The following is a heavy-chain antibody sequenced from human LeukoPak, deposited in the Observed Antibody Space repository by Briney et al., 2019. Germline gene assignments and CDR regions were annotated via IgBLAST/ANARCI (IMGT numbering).Heavy chain of an antibody. J-gene: IGHJ4*02. V-gene: IGHV3-74*01. Sequence: GGSLRLSCAASGFTFSRYWMHWVRQAPGKGLVWVSRINSDASSTSYADSVKGRFTISRDNAKSTPYLQMNSLRAEDTAVYYCAVSGDGHNYFDYWGQGTLVTVSS. CDR1: GFTFSRYW. CDR2: INSDASST. D-gene: IGHD5-24*01. CDR3: AVSGDGHNYFDY.